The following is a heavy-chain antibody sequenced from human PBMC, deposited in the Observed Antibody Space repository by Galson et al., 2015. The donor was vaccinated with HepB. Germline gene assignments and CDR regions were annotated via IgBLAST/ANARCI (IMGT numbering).Heavy chain of an antibody. CDR2: ISFDGKAD. CDR3: AQEDWDVTGRSAVF. Sequence: SGFTFSIYAMNWVRQAPGKGLEWVARISFDGKADVYADSVKGRFTISRDNSRDTLYLQMNSLTVEDTAVYYCAQEDWDVTGRSAVFWGQGTLVTVSS. D-gene: IGHD1-20*01. J-gene: IGHJ4*02. V-gene: IGHV3-30*18. CDR1: GFTFSIYA.